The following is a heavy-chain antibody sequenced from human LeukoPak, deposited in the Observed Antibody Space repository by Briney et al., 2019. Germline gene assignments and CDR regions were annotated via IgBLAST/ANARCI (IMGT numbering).Heavy chain of an antibody. CDR1: GFTFSTFW. V-gene: IGHV3-7*01. Sequence: PGGSLRLSCAASGFTFSTFWMNWVRQAPGKGLEWVANINQDGSVKYYVDSVKGRFTISRDNAKNSLYLQMNSLRAEDTAVCYCARGGAAAGAWGQGTLVTVSS. D-gene: IGHD6-13*01. CDR2: INQDGSVK. CDR3: ARGGAAAGA. J-gene: IGHJ5*02.